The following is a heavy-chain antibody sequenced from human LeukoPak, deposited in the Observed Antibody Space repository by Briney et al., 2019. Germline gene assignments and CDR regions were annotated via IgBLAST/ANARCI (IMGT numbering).Heavy chain of an antibody. CDR1: GFTFSSYS. D-gene: IGHD2-2*01. V-gene: IGHV3-21*01. J-gene: IGHJ4*02. CDR3: AREIVVVPAATGDY. CDR2: ISSSSSYI. Sequence: GGSLRLSCAASGFTFSSYSMNWVRHAPGKGLEWVSSISSSSSYIYYADSVKGRFTISRDNAKNSLYLQMNSLRAEDTAVYYCAREIVVVPAATGDYWGQGTLVTVSS.